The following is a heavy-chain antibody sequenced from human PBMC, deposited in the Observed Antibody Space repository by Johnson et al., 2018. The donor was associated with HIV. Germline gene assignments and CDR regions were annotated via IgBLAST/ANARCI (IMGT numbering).Heavy chain of an antibody. V-gene: IGHV3-11*01. CDR2: ISSSGTAI. CDR3: AKVTPYSSSSSAFDI. J-gene: IGHJ3*02. D-gene: IGHD6-6*01. Sequence: QVQLVESGGGLAKPGGSLRLSCAASGFTFSDYYMSWIRQAPGKGLEWISYISSSGTAIYYADSVKGRFTISRDNAKNSLYLQINSLRAEDTALYYCAKVTPYSSSSSAFDIWGQGTMVTVSS. CDR1: GFTFSDYY.